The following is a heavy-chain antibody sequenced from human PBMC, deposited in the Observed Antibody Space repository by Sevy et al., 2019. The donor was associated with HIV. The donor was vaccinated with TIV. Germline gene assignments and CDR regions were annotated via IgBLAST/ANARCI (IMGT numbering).Heavy chain of an antibody. J-gene: IGHJ3*02. CDR2: IIPIFGTV. CDR1: GGIFNSYA. D-gene: IGHD3-22*01. CDR3: ASDYHYDNSGYLRPDDI. V-gene: IGHV1-69*06. Sequence: ASVKVSCKASGGIFNSYAISWVRQAPGQGLEWMGGIIPIFGTVNYAQKFQGRVTITADKSTSTAYMELSSLRSEDTAVYYCASDYHYDNSGYLRPDDIWGQGTMVTVSS.